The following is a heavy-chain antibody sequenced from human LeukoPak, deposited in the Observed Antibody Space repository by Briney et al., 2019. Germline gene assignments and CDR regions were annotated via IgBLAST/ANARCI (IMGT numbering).Heavy chain of an antibody. CDR1: GYTFTSYG. CDR2: ISAYNGNT. J-gene: IGHJ4*02. D-gene: IGHD6-13*01. V-gene: IGHV1-18*01. Sequence: ASVKVSCKASGYTFTSYGISWVRQAPGQGLEWMGWISAYNGNTNYAQKFQGRVTITADESSNTAHMELSSLRSEDTAMYYCARGAAAGRSVVRNYFDYWGQGTLVTVSS. CDR3: ARGAAAGRSVVRNYFDY.